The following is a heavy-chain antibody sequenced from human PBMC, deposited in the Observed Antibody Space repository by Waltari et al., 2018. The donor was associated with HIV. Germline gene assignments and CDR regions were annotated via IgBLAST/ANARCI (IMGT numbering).Heavy chain of an antibody. CDR2: IYYSGST. Sequence: QVQLQESGAGLVKPSQTLSLTCTVSGGSVSSDRHYRSWIRQHPGKGLEWIGYIYYSGSTYYNPSLKSRVIISIDTSQNQFSLELTSVTAADTAVYYCARDSGLYGTYSHGMDVWGQGTTVTVSS. J-gene: IGHJ6*02. V-gene: IGHV4-31*03. CDR3: ARDSGLYGTYSHGMDV. CDR1: GGSVSSDRHY. D-gene: IGHD4-17*01.